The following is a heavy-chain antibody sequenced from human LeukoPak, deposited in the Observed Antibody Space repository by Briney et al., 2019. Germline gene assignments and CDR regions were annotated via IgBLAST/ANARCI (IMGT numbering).Heavy chain of an antibody. CDR3: ARFPYGSGSYYYYYGMDV. D-gene: IGHD3-10*01. Sequence: SVKVSCKASGGTFSSYAISWVRQAPGQGLEWMGRIIPIFGIANYAQKLQGRVTMTTDTSTSTAYMELRSLRSDDTAVYYCARFPYGSGSYYYYYGMDVWGKGTTVTVSS. CDR1: GGTFSSYA. V-gene: IGHV1-69*04. CDR2: IIPIFGIA. J-gene: IGHJ6*04.